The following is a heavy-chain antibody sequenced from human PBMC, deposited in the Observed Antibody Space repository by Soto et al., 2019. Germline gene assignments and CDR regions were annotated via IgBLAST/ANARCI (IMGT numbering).Heavy chain of an antibody. Sequence: GGSLRLSCSCSCFTFVDSYMSWIRQAPGTGLEWLSYISPGSRYPAYADSVKGRFTISRDNAKRSLYLQMMSLTAEDTAIYYCVRGGGGGLFDPWGQGTMVTVSS. V-gene: IGHV3-11*06. CDR3: VRGGGGGLFDP. CDR1: CFTFVDSY. D-gene: IGHD2-15*01. J-gene: IGHJ5*02. CDR2: ISPGSRYP.